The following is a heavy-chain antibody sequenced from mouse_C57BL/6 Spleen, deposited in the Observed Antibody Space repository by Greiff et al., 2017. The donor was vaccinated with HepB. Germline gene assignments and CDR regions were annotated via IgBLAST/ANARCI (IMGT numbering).Heavy chain of an antibody. Sequence: QVQLKESGPGLVAPSQRLSITCTVSGFSLTSYGVDWVRQPPGKGLEWLGVIWGGGSTNYNSALMSRLSISKDNSKSQVFLKMNSLQTDDTAMYYCAKHSITTVVANHWYFDVWGTGTTVTVSS. CDR3: AKHSITTVVANHWYFDV. V-gene: IGHV2-9*01. D-gene: IGHD1-1*01. CDR2: IWGGGST. J-gene: IGHJ1*03. CDR1: GFSLTSYG.